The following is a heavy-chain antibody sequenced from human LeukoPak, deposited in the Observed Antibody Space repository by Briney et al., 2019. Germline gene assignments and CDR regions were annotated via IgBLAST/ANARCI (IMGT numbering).Heavy chain of an antibody. D-gene: IGHD4-11*01. CDR3: ARSTTVKGWFDP. Sequence: SETLSLTCTVSGGSIGSSTYYWGWIRQPPGKGLEWIGSIYYSGSTYYNASLKSRVTISVDTSKNQFSLNLTSVTAADTAVYYCARSTTVKGWFDPWGQGTLVTVSS. CDR2: IYYSGST. V-gene: IGHV4-39*01. CDR1: GGSIGSSTYY. J-gene: IGHJ5*02.